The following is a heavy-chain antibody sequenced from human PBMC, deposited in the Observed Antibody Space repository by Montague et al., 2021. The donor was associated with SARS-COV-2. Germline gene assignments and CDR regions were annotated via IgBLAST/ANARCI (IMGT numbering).Heavy chain of an antibody. J-gene: IGHJ6*03. Sequence: SETLSLTCTVSGSSVSSSPHYWGWIRQPPGRGLEWVGSISYSGRTYFSPSLKSRLTISVDSSENQFSLRLSSVTAADTAVYYCASSYYYGSGTYVYNYYMDVWGKGTTVTVSS. CDR2: ISYSGRT. D-gene: IGHD3-10*01. CDR3: ASSYYYGSGTYVYNYYMDV. CDR1: GSSVSSSPHY. V-gene: IGHV4-39*01.